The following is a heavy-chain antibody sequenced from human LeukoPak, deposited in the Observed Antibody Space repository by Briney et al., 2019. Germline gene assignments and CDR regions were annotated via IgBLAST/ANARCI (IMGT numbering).Heavy chain of an antibody. CDR1: GFIFSSYA. V-gene: IGHV3-30-3*01. CDR3: ARVNVLGGGTVSSFDY. D-gene: IGHD2-15*01. CDR2: ISYDGSDK. Sequence: QPGGSLRLSCAASGFIFSSYAMHWVRQAPGRGLEWLAVISYDGSDKYYADSVKGRLTISRDNSKNTLYLQMNSLRTEDTAVYYCARVNVLGGGTVSSFDYWGQGTLVTVSS. J-gene: IGHJ4*02.